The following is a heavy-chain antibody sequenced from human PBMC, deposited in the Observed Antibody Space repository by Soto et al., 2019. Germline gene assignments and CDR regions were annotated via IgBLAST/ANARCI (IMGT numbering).Heavy chain of an antibody. CDR2: ISANNGNT. CDR3: ARDRGSYALDY. D-gene: IGHD1-26*01. J-gene: IGHJ4*02. V-gene: IGHV1-18*01. Sequence: QVKLVQSGAEVKKPGASVKVSCKASGYTFTSYGISWVRQAPGQGLEWMGWISANNGNTNYAQKLQGRVTMTTDTPTSTADMELRRLRSDDTAVDYCARDRGSYALDYWGQGTLVTVSS. CDR1: GYTFTSYG.